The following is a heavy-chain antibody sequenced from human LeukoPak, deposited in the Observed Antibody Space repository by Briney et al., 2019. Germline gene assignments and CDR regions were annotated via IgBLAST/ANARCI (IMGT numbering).Heavy chain of an antibody. Sequence: GGSLRLSCEGSGFSLSSYSMHWVRQAPGKGLEWVSSISGTSKYIHYSDSVKGRFTISRDNSKNSFYLQMNSLRVEDTAVYYCARDLDDYVWGSYRRTTSFDYWGQGTLVTVSS. D-gene: IGHD3-16*02. J-gene: IGHJ4*02. V-gene: IGHV3-21*01. CDR2: ISGTSKYI. CDR1: GFSLSSYS. CDR3: ARDLDDYVWGSYRRTTSFDY.